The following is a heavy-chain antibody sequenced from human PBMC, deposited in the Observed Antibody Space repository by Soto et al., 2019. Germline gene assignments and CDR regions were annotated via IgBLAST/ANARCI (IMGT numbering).Heavy chain of an antibody. Sequence: QLQLQESGSGLVKPSQTLSLTCAVSGGSISSGGYSWSWIRQPPGKGLEWIGYIYHSGSTYYNPSLKSRVTISVDRSKNQFSLKLSSVTAADTAVYYCARAYSGSYGLVSPYYFDYWGQGTLVTVSS. J-gene: IGHJ4*02. CDR2: IYHSGST. D-gene: IGHD1-26*01. V-gene: IGHV4-30-2*01. CDR1: GGSISSGGYS. CDR3: ARAYSGSYGLVSPYYFDY.